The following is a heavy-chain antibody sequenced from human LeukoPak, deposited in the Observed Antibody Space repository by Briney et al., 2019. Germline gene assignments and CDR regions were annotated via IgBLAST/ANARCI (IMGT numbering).Heavy chain of an antibody. Sequence: KSGGSLRLSCAASGFAFSYYTINWVRQAPGKGMEWVSSISGSSSSISNADSVMGRFTISRDNSKNSVYLQMNNLRAEDTAVYYCAVSAVSTIGFDYWGQGTLVTVSS. D-gene: IGHD4-11*01. CDR3: AVSAVSTIGFDY. CDR2: ISGSSSSI. CDR1: GFAFSYYT. J-gene: IGHJ4*02. V-gene: IGHV3-21*01.